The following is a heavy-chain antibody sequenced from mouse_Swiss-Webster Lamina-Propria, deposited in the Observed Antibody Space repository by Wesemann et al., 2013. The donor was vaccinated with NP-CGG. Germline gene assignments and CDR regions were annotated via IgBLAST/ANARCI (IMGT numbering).Heavy chain of an antibody. J-gene: IGHJ4*01. CDR3: ARSLYYRYDASCAMDY. CDR2: ISYSGST. D-gene: IGHD2-14*01. V-gene: IGHV3-8*02. Sequence: EYAGYISYSGSTYYDPSLKSRISITRDTSKNQYYLQLNSVTTEDTATYYCARSLYYRYDASCAMDYWGQGTSVTVSS.